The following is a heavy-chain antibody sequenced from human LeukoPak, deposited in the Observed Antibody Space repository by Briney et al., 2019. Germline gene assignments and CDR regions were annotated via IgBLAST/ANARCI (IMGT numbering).Heavy chain of an antibody. Sequence: PSETLSLTCTVSGDSISSTTYYWGWIRQPPGKGLEWIGSTYYTGSTYYNPSLKSRVTISVDTSKNQFSLKLSSVTAADTAVYYCASSGRLDAFDIWGQGTMVTVSS. D-gene: IGHD1-26*01. CDR3: ASSGRLDAFDI. CDR2: TYYTGST. V-gene: IGHV4-39*01. CDR1: GDSISSTTYY. J-gene: IGHJ3*02.